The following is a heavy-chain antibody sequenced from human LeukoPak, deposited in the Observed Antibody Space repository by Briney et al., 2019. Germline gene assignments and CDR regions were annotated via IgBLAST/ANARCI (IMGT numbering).Heavy chain of an antibody. CDR3: ARVYSSSFMDY. CDR2: ISGSGSTI. CDR1: GFTFSSYE. V-gene: IGHV3-48*03. J-gene: IGHJ4*02. Sequence: PGGSLRLSCAASGFTFSSYEMNWVRQAPGKGLEWVSYISGSGSTIYYADSVKGRFTISRDNAKNSLYLQMNSLRAEDTAVYYCARVYSSSFMDYWGQGTLVTVSS. D-gene: IGHD6-13*01.